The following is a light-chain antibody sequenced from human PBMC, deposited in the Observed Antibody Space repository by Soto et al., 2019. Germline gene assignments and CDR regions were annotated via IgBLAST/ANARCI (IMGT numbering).Light chain of an antibody. CDR1: SSDVGGYNS. V-gene: IGLV2-14*01. J-gene: IGLJ2*01. CDR3: CSHTSSGTLA. CDR2: DVS. Sequence: QSVLTQPASVSGSPGQSITISCTGTSSDVGGYNSLSWYQQHPGKAPKLMIYDVSNRPSGVSNRFSGSKSGNTASLTISGLQAEDESDYYSCSHTSSGTLAFGGGTKLTVL.